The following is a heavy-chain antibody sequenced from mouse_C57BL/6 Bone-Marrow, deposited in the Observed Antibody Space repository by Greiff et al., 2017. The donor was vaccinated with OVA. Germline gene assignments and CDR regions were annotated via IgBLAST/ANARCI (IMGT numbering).Heavy chain of an antibody. J-gene: IGHJ2*01. Sequence: VQLQQSGPELVKPGASVKISCKASGYAFSSSWMNWVKQRPGKGLEWIGRIYPGDGDTNYNGKFKGKATLTADKSSSTAYMQLSSLTSEDSAVYVCSREGGYYSFDYWGQGTTLTVSS. CDR3: SREGGYYSFDY. CDR1: GYAFSSSW. CDR2: IYPGDGDT. V-gene: IGHV1-82*01. D-gene: IGHD2-3*01.